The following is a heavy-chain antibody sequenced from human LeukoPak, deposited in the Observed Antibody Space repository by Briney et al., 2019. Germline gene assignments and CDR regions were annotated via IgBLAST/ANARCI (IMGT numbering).Heavy chain of an antibody. CDR2: ISPDGSKP. V-gene: IGHV3-74*01. J-gene: IGHJ4*02. CDR1: GFAFSRNY. CDR3: ASLGGVVVAAAGY. D-gene: IGHD2-15*01. Sequence: GGSLRLSCAASGFAFSRNYIHWVRQAPGKGLVWVSRISPDGSKPDYADSVKGRFTVSRDNAKNTLYLQMNSLRAEDTAVYYCASLGGVVVAAAGYWGQGTLVTVSS.